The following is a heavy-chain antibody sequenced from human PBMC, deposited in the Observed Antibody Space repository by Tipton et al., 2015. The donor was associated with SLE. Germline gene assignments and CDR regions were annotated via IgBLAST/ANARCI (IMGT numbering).Heavy chain of an antibody. J-gene: IGHJ5*02. V-gene: IGHV4-61*01. CDR2: IYYSGRT. Sequence: TLSLTCTVSGGSINSDTYYWSWIRQPPGRGLEWIGYIYYSGRTNNNPSLQSRVTISVDTSKNQLSLKMRSVTAADTAVYYCARGRVPNTWGQGTLVTVST. CDR3: ARGRVPNT. CDR1: GGSINSDTYY.